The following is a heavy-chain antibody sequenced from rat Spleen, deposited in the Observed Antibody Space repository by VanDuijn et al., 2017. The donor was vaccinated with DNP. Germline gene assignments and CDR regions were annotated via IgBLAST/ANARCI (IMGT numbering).Heavy chain of an antibody. CDR2: MSTGGDT. J-gene: IGHJ4*01. D-gene: IGHD1-3*01. CDR3: TRDLRVATGHPYGLDP. V-gene: IGHV2S12*01. Sequence: QVQLRESGPGLVQPSQTLSLTCTVSGFSLTSYGVSWVRQPPGKGLEWIAAMSTGGDTSYNSVLKSRLSISRDTSKNQVFLKRNSLQTEDTAIYFCTRDLRVATGHPYGLDPWGQGTSVTVSS. CDR1: GFSLTSYG.